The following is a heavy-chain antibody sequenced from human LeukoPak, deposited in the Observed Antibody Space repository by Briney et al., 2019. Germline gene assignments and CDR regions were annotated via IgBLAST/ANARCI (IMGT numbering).Heavy chain of an antibody. CDR1: GRSISSYY. J-gene: IGHJ4*02. CDR2: IYYSGST. V-gene: IGHV4-59*01. CDR3: AGVGGYSYGSFDY. D-gene: IGHD5-18*01. Sequence: SETLSLTCTLTGRSISSYYWSWIRQPPGKGLEWSGYIYYSGSTNYNPSLKSRVTISVDTSKNQFSLKLSSVTAADTAVYYCAGVGGYSYGSFDYWGQGTLVTVSS.